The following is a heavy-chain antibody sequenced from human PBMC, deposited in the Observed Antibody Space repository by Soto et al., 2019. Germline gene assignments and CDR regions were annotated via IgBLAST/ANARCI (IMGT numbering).Heavy chain of an antibody. CDR3: ARDGRRGAYATDHYGMDV. Sequence: QVQLQESGPVLVKPSETLSLTCSVSGASVSKVYYYWSWIRQAPGKGLEWIGYVSYSGITNYNPSLKSRVTMSVDTSKTLFSLKLSSVTAAATAIYYCARDGRRGAYATDHYGMDVCGQGTTITVS. V-gene: IGHV4-61*01. CDR2: VSYSGIT. J-gene: IGHJ6*02. CDR1: GASVSKVYYY. D-gene: IGHD2-21*01.